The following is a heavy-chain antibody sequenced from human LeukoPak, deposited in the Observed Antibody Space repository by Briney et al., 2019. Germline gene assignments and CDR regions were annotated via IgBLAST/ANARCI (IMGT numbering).Heavy chain of an antibody. CDR3: ARDFYVGSGSYYIGY. D-gene: IGHD3-10*01. CDR1: GFTFSSYG. Sequence: GRSLRLSCAASGFTFSSYGMHWVRQAPGKGLEWVAVISFDGSYKFYADSVKGRFAISRDNSKNTLYLQMNSLRAEDTAVYYCARDFYVGSGSYYIGYWGQGTLVTVSS. V-gene: IGHV3-30*03. J-gene: IGHJ4*02. CDR2: ISFDGSYK.